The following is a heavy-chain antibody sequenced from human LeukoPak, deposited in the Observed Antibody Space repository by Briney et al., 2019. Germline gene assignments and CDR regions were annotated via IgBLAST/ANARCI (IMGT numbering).Heavy chain of an antibody. Sequence: GGSLRLSCAASGFTFSSYWMSWVRQAPGKGLEWVANIKQDGSEKYYVDSVKGRFTISRDNAKNSLYLQMNSLRAEDTAVYYCARDRHQYYGPYYYGMDVWGQGTTVTVSS. CDR3: ARDRHQYYGPYYYGMDV. D-gene: IGHD3-10*01. V-gene: IGHV3-7*01. J-gene: IGHJ6*02. CDR2: IKQDGSEK. CDR1: GFTFSSYW.